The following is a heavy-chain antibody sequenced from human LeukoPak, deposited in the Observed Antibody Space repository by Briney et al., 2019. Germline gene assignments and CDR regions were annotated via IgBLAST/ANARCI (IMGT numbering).Heavy chain of an antibody. Sequence: GGSLRLSCVASGFTFSSYWMSWVRQAPGKGLEWVANIKEDGSEKNYVDSVKGRFTISRDNAKNSLYLQKNSLRAEDTAVYYCARGLRYCSGGSCYGLGYWGQGTLVTVSS. D-gene: IGHD2-15*01. J-gene: IGHJ4*02. CDR3: ARGLRYCSGGSCYGLGY. V-gene: IGHV3-7*01. CDR2: IKEDGSEK. CDR1: GFTFSSYW.